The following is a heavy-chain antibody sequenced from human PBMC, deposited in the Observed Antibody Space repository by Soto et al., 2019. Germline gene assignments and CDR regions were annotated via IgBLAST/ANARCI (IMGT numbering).Heavy chain of an antibody. Sequence: SSETLSLTCTVSGTSVSGYYWTWIRQPPGKGLEWIGYIYYTGTTKYNPSLKSRVTISVDTSKNQFSLKLSSVTAADTAVYYCARGDCTNGVCYTGLFDLWGRGTLVTVSS. D-gene: IGHD2-8*01. CDR1: GTSVSGYY. V-gene: IGHV4-59*02. CDR2: IYYTGTT. CDR3: ARGDCTNGVCYTGLFDL. J-gene: IGHJ2*01.